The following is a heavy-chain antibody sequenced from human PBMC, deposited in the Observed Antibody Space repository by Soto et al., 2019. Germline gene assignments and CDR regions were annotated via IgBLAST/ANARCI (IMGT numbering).Heavy chain of an antibody. J-gene: IGHJ4*02. D-gene: IGHD3-10*01. CDR3: ARGELRLQLDY. Sequence: SETLSLTCAVYGGSFSGYYWSWIRQPPGKGLEWIGEINHSGSTNYNPSLKSRVTISVDTSKNQFSLKLSSVTAADTAVYYCARGELRLQLDYWGQGTLVTVSS. CDR2: INHSGST. V-gene: IGHV4-34*01. CDR1: GGSFSGYY.